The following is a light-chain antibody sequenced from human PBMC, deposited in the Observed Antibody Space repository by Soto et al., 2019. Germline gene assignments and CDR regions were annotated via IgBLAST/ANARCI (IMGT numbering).Light chain of an antibody. CDR3: QNYYNAPIT. J-gene: IGKJ5*01. Sequence: DIQMTQSPSSLSPSVGDRVTITCRASQDISNHLAWYQQKPGKVPKLLIYAASTLQSGVPSRFSGSGSGTDFTLTISSLQPEDVATYYCQNYYNAPITFGQGTRLEIK. CDR1: QDISNH. V-gene: IGKV1-27*01. CDR2: AAS.